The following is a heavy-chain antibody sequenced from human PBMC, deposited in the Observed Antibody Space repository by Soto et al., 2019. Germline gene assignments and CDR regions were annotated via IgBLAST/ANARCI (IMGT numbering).Heavy chain of an antibody. D-gene: IGHD3-22*01. V-gene: IGHV1-69*12. Sequence: QVQLVQSGAEVKKPGSSVKVSCKASGGTFSSYAISWVRQAPGQGLEWLGGIIPIFGTANYAQKFQGRVTITDDDSRSTAYMQLSSLRSEDTAVYYCASPLSPYYYDRSGYANRADYWGEGPLVTVSS. CDR1: GGTFSSYA. CDR2: IIPIFGTA. CDR3: ASPLSPYYYDRSGYANRADY. J-gene: IGHJ4*02.